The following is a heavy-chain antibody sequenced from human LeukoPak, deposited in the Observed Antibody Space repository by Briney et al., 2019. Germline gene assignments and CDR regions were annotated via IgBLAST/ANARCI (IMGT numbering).Heavy chain of an antibody. Sequence: ASVKVSCKAPGYIFTDYYMHWVRQAPGQGLEWMGRINPNSGGTNYAQKFQGRVTMTRDTSISTAYMELSRLRSDDTAIYYCARVLVANAAGYWGQGTLVTVSS. D-gene: IGHD5-12*01. CDR1: GYIFTDYY. CDR2: INPNSGGT. CDR3: ARVLVANAAGY. J-gene: IGHJ4*02. V-gene: IGHV1-2*06.